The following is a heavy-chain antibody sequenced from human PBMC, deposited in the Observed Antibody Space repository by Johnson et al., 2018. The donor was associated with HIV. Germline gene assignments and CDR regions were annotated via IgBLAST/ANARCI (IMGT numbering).Heavy chain of an antibody. Sequence: QVQLVESGGGVVQPGRSLRLSCEASGFTFSSYDMHWVRQAPGKGLEWVAVISYDGSNKYYADSVKGRFTISRDNSKNTLYLQMNSLRAEGTAVYYCARDRDRLNWNYGALDIWGQGTMVTVSS. CDR2: ISYDGSNK. J-gene: IGHJ3*02. CDR3: ARDRDRLNWNYGALDI. V-gene: IGHV3-30*05. CDR1: GFTFSSYD. D-gene: IGHD1-7*01.